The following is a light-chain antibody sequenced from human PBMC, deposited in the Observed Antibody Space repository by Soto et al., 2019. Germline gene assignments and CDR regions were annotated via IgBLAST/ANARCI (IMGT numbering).Light chain of an antibody. Sequence: QSALTQPASVSGSPGQSITISCTGTTSDVGGYNFVSWYQYHPGKAPKLIIYEVINRPSGVSNRFSGSKSGNTASLTISGLQAEDEAEYYCTSFTSSSHSVFGGGTKLTVL. CDR2: EVI. V-gene: IGLV2-14*01. CDR3: TSFTSSSHSV. CDR1: TSDVGGYNF. J-gene: IGLJ2*01.